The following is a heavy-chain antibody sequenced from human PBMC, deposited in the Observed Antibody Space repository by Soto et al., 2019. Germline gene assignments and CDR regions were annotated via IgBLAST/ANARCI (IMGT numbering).Heavy chain of an antibody. V-gene: IGHV5-51*01. J-gene: IGHJ5*02. CDR3: ARQAAPYNWFDP. Sequence: PGASLKISCKGSGYSFTSYSIGWVRQMPGKGLEWMGLIYPGDSDTRYSPSFQGHVTISADKSIGIAYLQWSSLKASDTAMYYCARQAAPYNWFDPWGQGTLVTVSS. D-gene: IGHD6-13*01. CDR2: IYPGDSDT. CDR1: GYSFTSYS.